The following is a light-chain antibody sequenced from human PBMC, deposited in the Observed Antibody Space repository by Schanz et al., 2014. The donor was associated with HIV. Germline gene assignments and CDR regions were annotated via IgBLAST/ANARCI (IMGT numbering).Light chain of an antibody. J-gene: IGKJ1*01. CDR3: QQYNNWPRT. CDR1: QRLSSSY. CDR2: DAS. Sequence: EIVLTQSPGSLSLSPGGRATLSCGASQRLSSSYLAWYQQKPGQAPRLVISDASTRATGIPARFSGRGSGTEFTLTISSLQSEDFAVYYCQQYNNWPRTFGQGTKVEF. V-gene: IGKV3-15*01.